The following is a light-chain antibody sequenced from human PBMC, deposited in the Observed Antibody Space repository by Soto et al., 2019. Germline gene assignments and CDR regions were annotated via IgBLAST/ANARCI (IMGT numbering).Light chain of an antibody. CDR3: QQYNNWPPIT. Sequence: IVLTQSPGTLSLSPGERSTPSCRASQSVSSNHLARYQQKPGQAPRLLIYGASSRATGIPARFSGSGSGTEFTLTISSLQSEDFAVYYCQQYNNWPPITFGQGTRLEIK. J-gene: IGKJ5*01. CDR2: GAS. V-gene: IGKV3-15*01. CDR1: QSVSSN.